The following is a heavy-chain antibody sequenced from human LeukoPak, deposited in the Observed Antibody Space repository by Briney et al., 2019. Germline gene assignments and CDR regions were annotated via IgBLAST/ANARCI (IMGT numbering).Heavy chain of an antibody. D-gene: IGHD6-6*01. CDR2: IYYSGST. Sequence: TSETLSLTCTVSGGSISSYYWSWIRQPPGKGLEWIGYIYYSGSTNYNPSLKSRVTISVDTSKNQLSLKLSSVTAADTAVYYCAREYSSSDNWFDPWGQGTLVTVSS. CDR3: AREYSSSDNWFDP. CDR1: GGSISSYY. V-gene: IGHV4-59*01. J-gene: IGHJ5*02.